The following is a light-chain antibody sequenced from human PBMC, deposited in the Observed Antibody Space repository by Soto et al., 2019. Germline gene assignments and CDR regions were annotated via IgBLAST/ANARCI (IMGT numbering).Light chain of an antibody. CDR1: SSDVGGYNY. Sequence: QSVLTQPASVSGSPGQSITISCTGTSSDVGGYNYVSWYQQHPGKAPKLMIYDVSNRPSGVSNRFSGSKSGNTASLTISGLQADDEDDYYCSSYTSSSTRVFGTGTKLTVL. CDR2: DVS. V-gene: IGLV2-14*01. J-gene: IGLJ1*01. CDR3: SSYTSSSTRV.